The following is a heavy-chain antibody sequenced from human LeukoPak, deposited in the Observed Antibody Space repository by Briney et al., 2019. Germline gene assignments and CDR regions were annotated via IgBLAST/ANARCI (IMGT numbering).Heavy chain of an antibody. D-gene: IGHD5-24*01. CDR3: ARQKRWLQLHDHHDAFDI. Sequence: PSETLSLTCTVSGVSISSSSYYYWGWVRQPPGKGLEWIGSISYSGSTYYNPSLKSRVTISVDTSKNQFSLKLSSVTAADTAVYYCARQKRWLQLHDHHDAFDIWGQGTMVTVSS. CDR2: ISYSGST. V-gene: IGHV4-39*01. CDR1: GVSISSSSYYY. J-gene: IGHJ3*02.